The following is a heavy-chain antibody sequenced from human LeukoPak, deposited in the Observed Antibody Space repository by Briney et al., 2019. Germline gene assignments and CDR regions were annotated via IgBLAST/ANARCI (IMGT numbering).Heavy chain of an antibody. D-gene: IGHD6-13*01. CDR1: GFTFSDYY. Sequence: GGSLRLSCAAAGFTFSDYYMSWIRQAPGKGLEWISYLSSSSSYTNYADSVKGRFTISRDNAKNSLYLQMNSLRAEVTAVYYWASPAAGTDFDCWGQGTLVTVSS. CDR3: ASPAAGTDFDC. J-gene: IGHJ4*02. CDR2: LSSSSSYT. V-gene: IGHV3-11*03.